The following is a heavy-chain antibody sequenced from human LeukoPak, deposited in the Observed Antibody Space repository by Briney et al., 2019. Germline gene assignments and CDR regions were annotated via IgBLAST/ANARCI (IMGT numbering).Heavy chain of an antibody. D-gene: IGHD5-12*01. CDR3: ARLDRVATSKFPGY. J-gene: IGHJ4*02. CDR1: GGSISSSSYY. CDR2: IYYSGST. V-gene: IGHV4-39*01. Sequence: KPSETLSLTCTVSGGSISSSSYYWGWIRQPPGKGLEWIGSIYYSGSTYYNPSLKSRVTISVDTSKNQFSLKLSSVTAADTAVYYCARLDRVATSKFPGYWGQGTLVTVSS.